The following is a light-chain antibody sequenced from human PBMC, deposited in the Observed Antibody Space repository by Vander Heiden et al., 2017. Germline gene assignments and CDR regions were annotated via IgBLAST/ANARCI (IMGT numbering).Light chain of an antibody. CDR2: DNN. V-gene: IGLV1-51*01. CDR3: GTWDSSLSAV. J-gene: IGLJ2*01. CDR1: SSNIGNNY. Sequence: QSVLTQPPSVSAAPGQKVTISCSGSSSNIGNNYVSWYQQLPGTAPKLLIYDNNKRPSGIPDRFSGSKSGTSATLGITGLQTGDEADYYCGTWDSSLSAVFGGGTKL.